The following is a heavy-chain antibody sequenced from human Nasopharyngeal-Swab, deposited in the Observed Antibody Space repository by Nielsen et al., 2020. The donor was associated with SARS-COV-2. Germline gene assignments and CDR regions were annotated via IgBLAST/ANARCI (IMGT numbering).Heavy chain of an antibody. V-gene: IGHV1-24*01. J-gene: IGHJ6*02. D-gene: IGHD3-3*01. Sequence: ASVKVSCKVSGYTLTELSMHWVRQAPGKGLEWMGGFDPEDGETTYAQKFQGRVTMTEDTSTDTAYMELSSLRSEDTAVYYCARETLDNYDLPLGMDVWGQGTTVTVSS. CDR3: ARETLDNYDLPLGMDV. CDR2: FDPEDGET. CDR1: GYTLTELS.